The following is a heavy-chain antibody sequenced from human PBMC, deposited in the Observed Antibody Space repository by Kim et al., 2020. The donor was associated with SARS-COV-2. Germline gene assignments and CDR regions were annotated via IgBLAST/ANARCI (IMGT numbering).Heavy chain of an antibody. Sequence: SETLSLTCTVSGGSVSSGSYYWSWIRQPPGKGLEWIGYIYYSGSTNYNPSLKSRVTISVDTSKNQFSLKLSSVTAADTAVYYCARVRRAGGVDPWGQGT. D-gene: IGHD6-13*01. J-gene: IGHJ5*02. CDR1: GGSVSSGSYY. CDR3: ARVRRAGGVDP. CDR2: IYYSGST. V-gene: IGHV4-61*01.